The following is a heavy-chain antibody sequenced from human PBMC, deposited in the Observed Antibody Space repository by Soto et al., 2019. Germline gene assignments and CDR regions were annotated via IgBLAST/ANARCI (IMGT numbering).Heavy chain of an antibody. Sequence: QVQLVQSGAEVKKPGSSVKVSCKASGGTFSSYTISWVRQAPGQGLEWMGRIIPILGIANYAQKFQGRVTMTADKSTSTAYMELSSLRSEATAVYYCASQDYYGSGSYHASVPRYYSYVDVWGKGTTVTVSS. J-gene: IGHJ6*03. CDR2: IIPILGIA. V-gene: IGHV1-69*02. CDR1: GGTFSSYT. CDR3: ASQDYYGSGSYHASVPRYYSYVDV. D-gene: IGHD3-10*01.